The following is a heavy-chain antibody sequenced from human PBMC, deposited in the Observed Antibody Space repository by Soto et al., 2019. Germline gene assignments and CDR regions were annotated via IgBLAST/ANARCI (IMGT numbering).Heavy chain of an antibody. CDR1: GFTFSSYW. J-gene: IGHJ4*02. D-gene: IGHD1-7*01. CDR2: IKQDCSVK. Sequence: GGSLRLSCAASGFTFSSYWMSWVRQAPGRGLEWVANIKQDCSVKYYVDSVKGRFTISRDNAKNSLYLQMNSLRAEDTAVYYCARVDNWNYGCFDYWGQGTLVTVSS. CDR3: ARVDNWNYGCFDY. V-gene: IGHV3-7*01.